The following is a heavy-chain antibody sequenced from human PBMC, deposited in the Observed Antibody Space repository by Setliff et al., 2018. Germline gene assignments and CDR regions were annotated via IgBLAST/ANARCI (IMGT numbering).Heavy chain of an antibody. CDR3: ARSMFSGYLPLGGKYSMDV. CDR1: GFTFNNYA. J-gene: IGHJ6*03. CDR2: VYRGGSTT. D-gene: IGHD3-22*01. Sequence: PGGSLRLSCAASGFTFNNYAMSWVRQAPGKRLEWVSVVYRGGSTTFYADSVKGRFTISRDDSKNTLYLQMNSLTVEDTAVYYCARSMFSGYLPLGGKYSMDVWGKGTMVTVSS. V-gene: IGHV3-23*03.